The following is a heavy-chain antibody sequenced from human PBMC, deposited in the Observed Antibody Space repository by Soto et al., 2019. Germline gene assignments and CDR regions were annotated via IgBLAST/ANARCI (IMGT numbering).Heavy chain of an antibody. V-gene: IGHV4-61*01. Sequence: SETLSLTCTVSGGSVSSGSYYWSWIRQPPGKGLEWIGYIYYSGSTNYNPSLKSRVTISVDTSKNQFSLKLSSVTAADTAVYYCARDHAVYDYYYGKDVWGQGTTVTVSS. CDR3: ARDHAVYDYYYGKDV. CDR2: IYYSGST. J-gene: IGHJ6*02. CDR1: GGSVSSGSYY.